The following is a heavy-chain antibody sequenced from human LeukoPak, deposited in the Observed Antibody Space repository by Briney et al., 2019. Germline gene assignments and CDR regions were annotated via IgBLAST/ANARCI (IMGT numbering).Heavy chain of an antibody. CDR3: ARGRYYDSSGYYDYYYYYMDV. Sequence: SVKVSCKASGGTFSSYAISWVRQAPGQGLEWMGGIIPIFGTANYAQKFQGRVTITTDESTSTAYTELSSLRSEDTAVYYCARGRYYDSSGYYDYYYYYMDVWGKGTTVTVSS. J-gene: IGHJ6*03. CDR2: IIPIFGTA. CDR1: GGTFSSYA. D-gene: IGHD3-22*01. V-gene: IGHV1-69*05.